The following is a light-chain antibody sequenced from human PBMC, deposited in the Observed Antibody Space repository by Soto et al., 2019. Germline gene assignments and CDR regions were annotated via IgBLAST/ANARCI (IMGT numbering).Light chain of an antibody. J-gene: IGKJ1*01. CDR3: LQTIQLPWT. V-gene: IGKV2D-29*01. CDR2: ELS. Sequence: DVVMTQTPLSLSVTPGQPASISCKSSQSLLHTDGKTYLFWYLQKAGQPPQLLIYELSRRFSGVPDRFSGSGSGTDFTLNISRVEAEDVWVYYGLQTIQLPWTFGQGTKVEI. CDR1: QSLLHTDGKTY.